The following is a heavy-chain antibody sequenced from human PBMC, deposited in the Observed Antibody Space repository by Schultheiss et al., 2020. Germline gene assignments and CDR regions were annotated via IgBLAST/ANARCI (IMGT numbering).Heavy chain of an antibody. CDR2: ISSSSSTI. CDR1: GFTFSSYS. CDR3: ARDPKGWLPRKEVNWFDP. D-gene: IGHD5-18*01. Sequence: GGSLRLSCAASGFTFSSYSMNWVRQAPGKGLEWVSYISSSSSTIYYADSVKGRFTISRDNAKNSLYLQMNSLRSEDTAVYYCARDPKGWLPRKEVNWFDPWGQGTLVTVSS. V-gene: IGHV3-48*01. J-gene: IGHJ5*02.